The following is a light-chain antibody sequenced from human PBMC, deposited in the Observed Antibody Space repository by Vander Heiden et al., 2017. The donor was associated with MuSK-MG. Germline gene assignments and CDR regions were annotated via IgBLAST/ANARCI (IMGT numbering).Light chain of an antibody. V-gene: IGLV3-19*01. J-gene: IGLJ2*01. CDR1: RLRTYY. Sequence: SSELTQDPAVSVALGQTVRITCQGHRLRTYYANWYQQKPGQAPVLVIYANSNRPSGIPDRFSGSNLGDTASLTITGAQAEDEAVYFCNSRDTSGTPLVFGGGTKLTVL. CDR3: NSRDTSGTPLV. CDR2: ANS.